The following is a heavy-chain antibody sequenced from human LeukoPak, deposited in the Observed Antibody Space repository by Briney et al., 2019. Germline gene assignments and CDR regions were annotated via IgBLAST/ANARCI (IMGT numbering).Heavy chain of an antibody. D-gene: IGHD2/OR15-2a*01. CDR3: ARDQNSLDY. V-gene: IGHV3-7*01. CDR2: IKQDGSEK. Sequence: PGGSLRLSCAASGFTFSSYWMSWVRPAPGQGLEWVANIKQDGSEKYYVDSVKGLFTISRDNAKNSLYLQMNGLRAEDTALYYCARDQNSLDYWGQGTLVTVSS. J-gene: IGHJ4*02. CDR1: GFTFSSYW.